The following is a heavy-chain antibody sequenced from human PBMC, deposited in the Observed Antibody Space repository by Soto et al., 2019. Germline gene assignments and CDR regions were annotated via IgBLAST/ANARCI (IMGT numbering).Heavy chain of an antibody. D-gene: IGHD4-17*01. CDR2: ISYDGSNK. J-gene: IGHJ4*02. V-gene: IGHV3-30*18. Sequence: GGSLRLSCAASGFTFSSYGMHWVRQAPGKGLEWVAVISYDGSNKYYADSVKGRFTISRDNSKNTLYLQMNSLRAEDTAVYYSAKGLLGYWGQGTLVTVSS. CDR3: AKGLLGY. CDR1: GFTFSSYG.